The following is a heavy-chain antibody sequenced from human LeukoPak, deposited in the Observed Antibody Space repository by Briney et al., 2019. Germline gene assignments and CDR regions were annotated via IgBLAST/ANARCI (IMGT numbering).Heavy chain of an antibody. Sequence: GGSLRLSCAASGFTFSSYSMNWVRQAPGKGLEWVSSISSSSYIYYADSVKGRFTISRDNAKNSLYLQMNSLRAEDTAVYYCARDPEFLAFDPWGQGTLVTVSS. CDR1: GFTFSSYS. V-gene: IGHV3-21*01. D-gene: IGHD3-10*01. CDR3: ARDPEFLAFDP. CDR2: ISSSSYI. J-gene: IGHJ5*02.